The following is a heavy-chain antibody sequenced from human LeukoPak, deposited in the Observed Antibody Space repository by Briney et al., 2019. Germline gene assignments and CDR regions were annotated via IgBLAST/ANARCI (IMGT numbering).Heavy chain of an antibody. D-gene: IGHD6-19*01. CDR3: ARESSDWYPFDY. CDR1: GGSISNYY. CDR2: IYSSGST. V-gene: IGHV4-4*07. Sequence: PSETLSLTCTVSGGSISNYYWSWIRQPAGKRLEWIGHIYSSGSTNYNPSLMSRVTMSVDTSKNQFSLKLRSVTAADTAVYYCARESSDWYPFDYWGQGTLVTVSS. J-gene: IGHJ4*02.